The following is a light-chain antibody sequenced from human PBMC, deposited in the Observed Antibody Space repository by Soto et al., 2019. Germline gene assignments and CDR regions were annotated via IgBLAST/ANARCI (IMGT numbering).Light chain of an antibody. J-gene: IGLJ3*02. CDR3: VLSMCSGISV. Sequence: QAVVTQEPSFSVSPGGTVTLTCGLSSGSVSTSSYPSWYQQTPGQAPRTLIYSTNIRSSGVPDRFSGSILVNKAALTITGAQADDESNYYCVLSMCSGISVFGGGTKLTVL. V-gene: IGLV8-61*01. CDR1: SGSVSTSSY. CDR2: STN.